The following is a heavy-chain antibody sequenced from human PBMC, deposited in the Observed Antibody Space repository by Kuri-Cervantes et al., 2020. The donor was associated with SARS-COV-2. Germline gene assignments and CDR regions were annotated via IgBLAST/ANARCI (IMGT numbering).Heavy chain of an antibody. CDR2: IWYDGSNK. D-gene: IGHD2-21*02. V-gene: IGHV3-30*19. CDR3: ARVRALCGGDCYSANDAFDI. J-gene: IGHJ3*02. Sequence: GGSLRLSCAASGFTFSSYAMHWVRQAPGKGLEWVAVIWYDGSNKYYADSVKGRFTISRDNSKNTLYLQMNSLRAEDTAVHYCARVRALCGGDCYSANDAFDIWGQGTMVTVSS. CDR1: GFTFSSYA.